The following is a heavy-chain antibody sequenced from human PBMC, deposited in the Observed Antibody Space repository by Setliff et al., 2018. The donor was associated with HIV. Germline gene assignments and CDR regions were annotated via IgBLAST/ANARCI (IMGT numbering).Heavy chain of an antibody. Sequence: PSETLSLTCTVSGGSISSYFWSWIRQPPGKGLEWIGYIYYSGSTNYNPSLKSRVTIAVDTSNNQFSLKLSSVTAADTAVYYCARVTRYYDSSGYAFDYWGQGTLVTVSS. CDR2: IYYSGST. CDR1: GGSISSYF. D-gene: IGHD3-22*01. CDR3: ARVTRYYDSSGYAFDY. V-gene: IGHV4-59*08. J-gene: IGHJ4*02.